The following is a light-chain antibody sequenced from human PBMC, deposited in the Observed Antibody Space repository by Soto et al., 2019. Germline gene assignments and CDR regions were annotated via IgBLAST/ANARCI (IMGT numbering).Light chain of an antibody. V-gene: IGLV2-14*01. J-gene: IGLJ1*01. CDR2: DVS. CDR1: STDVGRYNY. Sequence: QSVLTQPASVSGSPGQSITISCTGTSTDVGRYNYVSWYQQHPGKAPKLMVYDVSNRPSGVSNRFSGSKSGNTASLTISGLQPEDEADYYCSSYTTSNTRQVVFGTGTKVTVL. CDR3: SSYTTSNTRQVV.